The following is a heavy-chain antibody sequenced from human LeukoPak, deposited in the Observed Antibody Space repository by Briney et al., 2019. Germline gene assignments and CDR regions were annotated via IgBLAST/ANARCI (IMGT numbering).Heavy chain of an antibody. Sequence: GGSLRLSCAASGFTFSSYSMNWVRQAPGKGLEWVSSISSSSSYIYYADSMKGRFTISRDNAKNSPYLQMNSLRAEDTAVYYCARSKGGPTADWGQGTLVTVSS. J-gene: IGHJ4*02. D-gene: IGHD5-18*01. CDR1: GFTFSSYS. CDR3: ARSKGGPTAD. V-gene: IGHV3-21*01. CDR2: ISSSSSYI.